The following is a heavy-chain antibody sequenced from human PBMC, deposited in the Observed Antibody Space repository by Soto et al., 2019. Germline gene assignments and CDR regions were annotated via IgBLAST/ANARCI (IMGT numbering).Heavy chain of an antibody. Sequence: SETLSLTCTVSVGSISCHYWIWIRQPPGEGMEWIGYIFYSGSTTYNNNPSLKSRVSISVDTSKNQFYLRLTSVTAADTAVYYCARVGSSGWSPDYWGQGTLVTVSS. D-gene: IGHD6-19*01. CDR1: VGSISCHY. CDR3: ARVGSSGWSPDY. V-gene: IGHV4-59*11. J-gene: IGHJ4*02. CDR2: IFYSGSTTY.